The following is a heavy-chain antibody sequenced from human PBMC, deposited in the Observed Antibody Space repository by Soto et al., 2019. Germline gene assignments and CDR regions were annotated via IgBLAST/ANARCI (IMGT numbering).Heavy chain of an antibody. CDR2: IYSGGST. D-gene: IGHD2-15*01. Sequence: PGGSLRLSCAASGFTVSSNYMSWVRQAPGKGLEWVSTIYSGGSTYYADSVKGRFTISRDNSKNTLYLQMNSLRAEDTAVYYCAKGYCSGGSCYSWSAFDIWGQGTMVTVSS. J-gene: IGHJ3*02. CDR3: AKGYCSGGSCYSWSAFDI. V-gene: IGHV3-66*01. CDR1: GFTVSSNY.